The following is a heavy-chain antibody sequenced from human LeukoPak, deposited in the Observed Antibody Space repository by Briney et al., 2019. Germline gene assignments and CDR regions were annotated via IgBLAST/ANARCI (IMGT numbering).Heavy chain of an antibody. J-gene: IGHJ6*04. V-gene: IGHV3-48*03. CDR2: ISSSGSTI. Sequence: GSLRLSCSASGFTFSSYEMKWVRQASGKGLEWVSYISSSGSTIYYADSVKGRFTISRDNAKNSLYLQMNSLRAEDTAVYYCAELGITMIGGVWGKGTTVTISS. D-gene: IGHD3-10*02. CDR1: GFTFSSYE. CDR3: AELGITMIGGV.